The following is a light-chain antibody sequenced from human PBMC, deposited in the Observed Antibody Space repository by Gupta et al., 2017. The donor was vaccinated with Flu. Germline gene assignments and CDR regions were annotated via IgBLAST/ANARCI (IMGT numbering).Light chain of an antibody. Sequence: SYVLTQPPSVSVAPGPTARISCGGTDIGSKSVHWYPRKPGQAPVLVVFDDSDRPSGIPERFSGSNSGNTATLTISRFEAGDAADFFCQGWDYYSDQGGVFGGGTKLTVL. V-gene: IGLV3-21*02. CDR1: DIGSKS. J-gene: IGLJ3*02. CDR2: DDS. CDR3: QGWDYYSDQGGV.